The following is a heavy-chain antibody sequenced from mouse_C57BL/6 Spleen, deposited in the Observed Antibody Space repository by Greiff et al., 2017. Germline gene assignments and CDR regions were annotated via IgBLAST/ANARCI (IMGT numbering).Heavy chain of an antibody. Sequence: ESGPGILQPSQTLSLTCSFSGFSLSTFGMGVGWIRQPSGKGLEWLAHIWWDDDKYYNPALKSRLTISKDTSKNQVFLKIANVDTADTATYYCARITGHYSNYFYAMDYWGQGTSVTVSS. D-gene: IGHD2-5*01. V-gene: IGHV8-8*01. CDR1: GFSLSTFGMG. CDR3: ARITGHYSNYFYAMDY. CDR2: IWWDDDK. J-gene: IGHJ4*01.